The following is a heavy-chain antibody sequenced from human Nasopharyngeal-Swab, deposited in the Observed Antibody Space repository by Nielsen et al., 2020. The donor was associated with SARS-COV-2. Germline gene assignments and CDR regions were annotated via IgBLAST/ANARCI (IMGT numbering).Heavy chain of an antibody. CDR1: GYTFTSYY. D-gene: IGHD6-19*01. J-gene: IGHJ6*02. V-gene: IGHV1-46*01. CDR3: ARENRSSGWYGYYYYGMDV. Sequence: ASVKVSCKASGYTFTSYYMHWVRQAPGQGLEWMGIINPSGGSTSYAQKFQGRVTMTRDTSTSIVYMELSSLRSEDTAVYYCARENRSSGWYGYYYYGMDVWGQGTTVTVSS. CDR2: INPSGGST.